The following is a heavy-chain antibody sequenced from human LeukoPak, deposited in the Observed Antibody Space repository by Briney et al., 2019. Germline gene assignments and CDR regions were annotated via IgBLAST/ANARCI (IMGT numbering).Heavy chain of an antibody. CDR1: GFTFSSYW. J-gene: IGHJ4*02. Sequence: GGSLRLSCAASGFTFSSYWMSWVRQAPGKGLEWVANIKQDGSEKYYVDSVKGRFTISRDNAKNSLYLQMNSLRAEDTAVYYCARDQGETAMGHGIILYWGQGTLVTVSS. CDR3: ARDQGETAMGHGIILY. V-gene: IGHV3-7*03. CDR2: IKQDGSEK. D-gene: IGHD5-18*01.